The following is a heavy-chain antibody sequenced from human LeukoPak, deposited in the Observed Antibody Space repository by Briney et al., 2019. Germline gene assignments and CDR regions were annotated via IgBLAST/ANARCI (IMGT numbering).Heavy chain of an antibody. CDR3: ARTQYSGSKLDY. Sequence: GGSLRLSCAASGFTFSSYWMHWVRQAPGKGLVWVSRINSDGSNTSYADSVKGRFTISRDNAKNTLYLQMNSLRAEDTAVFYCARTQYSGSKLDYWGQGILVTVSS. CDR2: INSDGSNT. J-gene: IGHJ4*02. V-gene: IGHV3-74*01. CDR1: GFTFSSYW. D-gene: IGHD1-26*01.